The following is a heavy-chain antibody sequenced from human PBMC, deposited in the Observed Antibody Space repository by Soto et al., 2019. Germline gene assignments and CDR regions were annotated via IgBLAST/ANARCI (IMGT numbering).Heavy chain of an antibody. V-gene: IGHV5-51*01. CDR2: IYPPDSDT. CDR1: GYTFTEYY. J-gene: IGHJ5*02. D-gene: IGHD1-20*01. CDR3: ARLGSFGITPNSWFDP. Sequence: GESLKISCRASGYTFTEYYIAWVRQKPGKGLEWLGIIYPPDSDTRYGPSFQGRVTMSLDKSTNTAYLQWTSLTTSDSAIYYCARLGSFGITPNSWFDPWGPGTQVTVSS.